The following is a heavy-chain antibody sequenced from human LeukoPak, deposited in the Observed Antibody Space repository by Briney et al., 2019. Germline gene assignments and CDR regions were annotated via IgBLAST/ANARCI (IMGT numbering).Heavy chain of an antibody. V-gene: IGHV3-23*01. CDR1: GFTFSSYA. D-gene: IGHD3-22*01. CDR2: ISSSGGST. J-gene: IGHJ6*02. CDR3: AKIVVDPNYYYGMDV. Sequence: ESGGSLRLSCAASGFTFSSYAMSWVRQAPGKGLEWVSIISSSGGSTSYADSVKGRFTISRDNSNNTLYLQMNSLRAGDTAIYYCAKIVVDPNYYYGMDVWGQGTTVTVSS.